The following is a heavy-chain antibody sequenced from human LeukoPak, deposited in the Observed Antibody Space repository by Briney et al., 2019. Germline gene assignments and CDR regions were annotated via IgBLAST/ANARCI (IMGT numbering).Heavy chain of an antibody. V-gene: IGHV4-34*01. CDR1: GGSLSGYF. Sequence: SETLSLTCAVSGGSLSGYFWSWVRQPPGKGLEWIVEFTHSGRTNYTPSLKSRVTISVETSMKLISLRLRSVTAADTAVYNCAIIYGGYSDFESWGQGRLVSVSS. D-gene: IGHD6-25*01. CDR2: FTHSGRT. J-gene: IGHJ4*02. CDR3: AIIYGGYSDFES.